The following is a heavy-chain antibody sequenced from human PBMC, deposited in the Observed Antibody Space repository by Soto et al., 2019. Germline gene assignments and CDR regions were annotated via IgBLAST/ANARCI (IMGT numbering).Heavy chain of an antibody. CDR2: ISNSGGIT. CDR3: AKDWMGLGYFFEY. J-gene: IGHJ4*02. V-gene: IGHV3-23*01. CDR1: GFSFGKYA. D-gene: IGHD5-18*01. Sequence: EVQLLESGGDLVQPGGSLRLSCVASGFSFGKYAMNWVRQDPGKGLQWVASISNSGGITYYADSVKGRFTISRDNSENTLFLQLNSLRVEDLAIYYCAKDWMGLGYFFEYWGQGTLVTVSA.